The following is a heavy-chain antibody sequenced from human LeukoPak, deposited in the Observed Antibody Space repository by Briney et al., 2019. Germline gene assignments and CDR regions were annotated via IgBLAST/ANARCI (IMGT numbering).Heavy chain of an antibody. Sequence: ASVKVSCKASGYTFTSYGISWVRQAPGQGLEWMGWRNPNNDNTGYVQKFQGRGTMTRNTSISTAYMELRSLRSEDTAVYYCARVGGYCSGGSCYWAKYYYYMDVWGKGTTVTISS. D-gene: IGHD2-15*01. CDR2: RNPNNDNT. CDR3: ARVGGYCSGGSCYWAKYYYYMDV. J-gene: IGHJ6*03. CDR1: GYTFTSYG. V-gene: IGHV1-8*02.